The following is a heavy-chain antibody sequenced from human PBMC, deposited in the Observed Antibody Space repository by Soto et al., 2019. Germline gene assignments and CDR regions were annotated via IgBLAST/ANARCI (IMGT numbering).Heavy chain of an antibody. CDR1: GYTFTSYA. D-gene: IGHD5-18*01. V-gene: IGHV1-8*01. CDR3: ARGRGYSEYYYYYYGMDV. CDR2: MNPNSGNT. J-gene: IGHJ6*02. Sequence: QVQLVQSGAEVKKPGASVKVSCKASGYTFTSYAIHWVRQAPGQGLEWMGWMNPNSGNTGYAQKFQGRVTMTRNTSIRTAYMELSSLRSEDTAVYYCARGRGYSEYYYYYYGMDVWGQGTTVTVSS.